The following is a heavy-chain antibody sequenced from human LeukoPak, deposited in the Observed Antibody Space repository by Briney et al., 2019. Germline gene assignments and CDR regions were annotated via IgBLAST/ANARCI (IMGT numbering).Heavy chain of an antibody. CDR3: AREGGARDILTGYYDAYFDY. V-gene: IGHV3-33*01. CDR2: IWYDGSNK. J-gene: IGHJ4*02. CDR1: GFTFSSYG. Sequence: GGSLRLSCAASGFTFSSYGMHWVRQAPGKGLEWVAVIWYDGSNKYYADSVKGRFTISRDNSKNTLYLQMNSLRAEDTAVYYCAREGGARDILTGYYDAYFDYWGQGTLVTVSS. D-gene: IGHD3-9*01.